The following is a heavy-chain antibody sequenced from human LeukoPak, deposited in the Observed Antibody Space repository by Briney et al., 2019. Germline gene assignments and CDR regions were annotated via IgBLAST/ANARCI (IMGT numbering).Heavy chain of an antibody. Sequence: KPSETLSLTCTVSGGSISSYYWSWIRQPPGKGLEWIGYIYYSGSTNYNPSLKSRVTISVDTSKNQFFLKLSSVTAADTAVYYCARIGLYSGSYLPDYWGQGTLVTVSS. CDR1: GGSISSYY. J-gene: IGHJ4*02. D-gene: IGHD1-26*01. V-gene: IGHV4-59*01. CDR3: ARIGLYSGSYLPDY. CDR2: IYYSGST.